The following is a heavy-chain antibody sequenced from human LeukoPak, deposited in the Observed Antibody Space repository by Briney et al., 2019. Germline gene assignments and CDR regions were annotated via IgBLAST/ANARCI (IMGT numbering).Heavy chain of an antibody. CDR3: SREFPFCGADCFSGVFDI. J-gene: IGHJ3*02. D-gene: IGHD2-21*02. CDR1: GYIFSSYG. Sequence: GASVKVSCKASGYIFSSYGINWVRQAPGQGLEWMGWISVINSGNTRYAQNFQGRLTMTTDTSTTTAYMELRSLRSDDTAVYYCSREFPFCGADCFSGVFDIWGQGTMVTVS. V-gene: IGHV1-18*01. CDR2: ISVINSGNT.